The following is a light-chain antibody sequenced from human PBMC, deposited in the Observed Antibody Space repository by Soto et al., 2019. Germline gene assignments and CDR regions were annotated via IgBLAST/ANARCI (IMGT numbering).Light chain of an antibody. CDR3: QQYDTSPYT. J-gene: IGKJ2*01. CDR2: GAS. CDR1: QSVSSSF. Sequence: EIVLTQSPGTLSLSPGERATLSCRASQSVSSSFLAWYQQKPGQTPRLLIYGASSRAIGIPDRFSGSGSGTDFTLTISRLEPEDFAVYYWQQYDTSPYTFGQGTKLEIK. V-gene: IGKV3-20*01.